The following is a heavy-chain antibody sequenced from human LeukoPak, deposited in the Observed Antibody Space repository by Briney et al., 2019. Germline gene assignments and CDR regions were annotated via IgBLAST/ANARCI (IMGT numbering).Heavy chain of an antibody. D-gene: IGHD3-22*01. CDR1: GDSFTTHY. V-gene: IGHV4-59*11. CDR3: ASDSISMNAFDA. J-gene: IGHJ3*01. CDR2: ISYLGST. Sequence: KPSETLSLTCTVSGDSFTTHYWSWIRQPPGRGLEWIGYISYLGSTNYNPSLKSRVTISIDTSKNEVSLMLTSVTAADTAVYYCASDSISMNAFDAWGQGTMATVSS.